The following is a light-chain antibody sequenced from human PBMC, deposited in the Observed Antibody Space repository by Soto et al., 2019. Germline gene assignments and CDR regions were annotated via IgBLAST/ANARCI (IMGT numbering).Light chain of an antibody. CDR1: SSDIGGYNY. J-gene: IGLJ2*01. CDR2: ELS. V-gene: IGLV2-8*01. Sequence: QTVLTQPPSASGSPGQSVTISCTGTSSDIGGYNYVSWYQQHPGKAPKLMIYELSKRPSGVPDRFSGSKSGNTASLADAGLQAGGEADYYCSAHAGSNKFLVFGGVTKLTLL. CDR3: SAHAGSNKFLV.